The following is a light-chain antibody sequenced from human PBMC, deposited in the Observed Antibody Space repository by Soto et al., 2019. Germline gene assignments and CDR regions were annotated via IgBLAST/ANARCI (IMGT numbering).Light chain of an antibody. J-gene: IGLJ3*02. V-gene: IGLV1-44*01. Sequence: QSVLTQPPSASGTPGQRVTISCSGSNSNVGNNTVNWYQQVPGTSPRLLIEANNQRASGVPDRFSGSKSANSASLAISGLKSEDEADYYCAAWDDGLNGWLFGGGTKVTVL. CDR1: NSNVGNNT. CDR3: AAWDDGLNGWL. CDR2: ANN.